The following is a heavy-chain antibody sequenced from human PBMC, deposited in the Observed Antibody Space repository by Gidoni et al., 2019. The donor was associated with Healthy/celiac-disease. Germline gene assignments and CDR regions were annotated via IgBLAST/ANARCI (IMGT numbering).Heavy chain of an antibody. Sequence: QVQLVQSGAEVKKPGSSVKVSCKASGGTFSSYAISWVRQAPGQGLEWMGGIIPIFGTANHAQKFQGRVTITADESTSTAYMELSSLRSEDTAVYYCARDRDCSSTSCKNYYYYGMDVWGQGTTVTVSS. V-gene: IGHV1-69*01. CDR1: GGTFSSYA. CDR3: ARDRDCSSTSCKNYYYYGMDV. CDR2: IIPIFGTA. D-gene: IGHD2-2*01. J-gene: IGHJ6*02.